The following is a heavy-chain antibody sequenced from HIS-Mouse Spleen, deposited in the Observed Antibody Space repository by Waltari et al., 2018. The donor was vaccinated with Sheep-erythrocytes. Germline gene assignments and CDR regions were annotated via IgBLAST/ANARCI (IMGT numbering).Heavy chain of an antibody. CDR3: ARAGYSGEYYFDY. CDR2: ISSSSSYI. V-gene: IGHV3-21*01. J-gene: IGHJ4*02. CDR1: GFTFSSYS. Sequence: EVQLVESGGGLVKPGGSLRLSCAASGFTFSSYSMNWVRQAPGKGRQWVLSISSSSSYIYYADSVKGRFTISRDNAKNSLYLQMNSLRAEDTAVYYCARAGYSGEYYFDYWGQGTLVTVSS. D-gene: IGHD5-12*01.